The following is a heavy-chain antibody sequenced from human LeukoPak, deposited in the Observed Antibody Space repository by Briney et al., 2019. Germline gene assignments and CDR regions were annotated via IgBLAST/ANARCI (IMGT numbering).Heavy chain of an antibody. CDR1: GLTFSRHA. CDR3: ATCPPDDTYYGVFDY. J-gene: IGHJ4*02. D-gene: IGHD3-10*01. V-gene: IGHV3-23*01. CDR2: ITSSGGST. Sequence: GGSLRLSCAASGLTFSRHAMTWVRQSPGKGLEWVSGITSSGGSTYYADPVKGRFTISRDNSKNTVFLQVNSLRAEDTAVYYCATCPPDDTYYGVFDYWGQGTLVTVSS.